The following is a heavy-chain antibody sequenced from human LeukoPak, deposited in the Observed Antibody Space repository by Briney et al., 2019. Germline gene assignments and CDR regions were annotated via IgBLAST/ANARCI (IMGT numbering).Heavy chain of an antibody. D-gene: IGHD1-14*01. V-gene: IGHV3-23*01. Sequence: GGSLRLSCAASEFTFSNYAMNWVRQAPGKGLEWVSGISGGGGSTYYADSVKGRFTISRDNSKYTLYLQMDSPRAEDTALYYCAKGSGINHYHWIDPWGQGTLVTVSS. CDR1: EFTFSNYA. CDR2: ISGGGGST. CDR3: AKGSGINHYHWIDP. J-gene: IGHJ5*02.